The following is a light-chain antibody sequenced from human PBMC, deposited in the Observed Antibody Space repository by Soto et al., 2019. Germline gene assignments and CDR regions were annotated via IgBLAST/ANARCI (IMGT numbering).Light chain of an antibody. CDR3: CSYAGNYFV. V-gene: IGLV2-8*01. Sequence: QSVLTQSPSASGSPGQSVTISCTGTSSDIGGYNSVSWYQQHPGKAPKVMIYDVTKRPSGVPDRFSGSKSGNTASLTVSALQAEDEADYYCCSYAGNYFVFGTGTKVTVL. CDR2: DVT. CDR1: SSDIGGYNS. J-gene: IGLJ1*01.